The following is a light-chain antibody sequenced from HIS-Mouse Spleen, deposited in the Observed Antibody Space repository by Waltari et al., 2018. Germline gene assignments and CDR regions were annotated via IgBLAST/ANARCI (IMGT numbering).Light chain of an antibody. Sequence: SYELTQPPSVSVSPGQTARITCSGDALPKKYAYWYQQKSGQAPGLVIYDDSKRPSGIPESFSGSSSGTMATLTISGAQVEDEADYYCYSTDSSGNHRVFGGGTKLTVL. V-gene: IGLV3-10*01. CDR3: YSTDSSGNHRV. CDR1: ALPKKY. J-gene: IGLJ2*01. CDR2: DDS.